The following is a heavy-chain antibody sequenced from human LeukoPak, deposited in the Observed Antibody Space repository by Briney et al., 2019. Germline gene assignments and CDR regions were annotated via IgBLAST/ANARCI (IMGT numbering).Heavy chain of an antibody. V-gene: IGHV1-2*02. CDR1: GYTFTGYY. Sequence: GASVKVSCKASGYTFTGYYMHWVRQAPGQGVEWMGWINPNSGGTNYAQKFQGRVTMTRDTSISTAYMELSRLRSDDTAVYHCASVTGELYYYGMDVWGQGTTVTVSS. J-gene: IGHJ6*02. CDR3: ASVTGELYYYGMDV. D-gene: IGHD7-27*01. CDR2: INPNSGGT.